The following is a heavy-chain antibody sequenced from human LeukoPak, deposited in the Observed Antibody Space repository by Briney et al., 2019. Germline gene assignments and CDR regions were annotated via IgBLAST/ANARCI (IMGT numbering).Heavy chain of an antibody. Sequence: GGSLRLSCAASGXTFSNAWVSWVRQAPGKGLEWVAVISYDESNKYDEDSVKGRFTISRDNSKNTLYLQMNSLRVEDTAGYYCAREVVPASHYYYGMDVWGQGTTVTVSS. CDR3: AREVVPASHYYYGMDV. CDR1: GXTFSNAW. J-gene: IGHJ6*02. CDR2: ISYDESNK. D-gene: IGHD2-2*01. V-gene: IGHV3-30-3*01.